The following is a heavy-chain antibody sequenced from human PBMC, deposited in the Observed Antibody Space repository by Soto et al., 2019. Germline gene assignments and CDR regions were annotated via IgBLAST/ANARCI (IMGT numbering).Heavy chain of an antibody. CDR1: GGSFSGYY. D-gene: IGHD3-10*01. Sequence: TSGTLSLTCAVYGGSFSGYYWSWIRQPPGKGLEWIGEINHSGSTNYNPSLKSRVTISVDTSKNQFSLKLSSVTAADTAVYYCARGRYYYGSGSYYNVRDWFDPWGQGTLVTVSS. J-gene: IGHJ5*02. CDR3: ARGRYYYGSGSYYNVRDWFDP. CDR2: INHSGST. V-gene: IGHV4-34*01.